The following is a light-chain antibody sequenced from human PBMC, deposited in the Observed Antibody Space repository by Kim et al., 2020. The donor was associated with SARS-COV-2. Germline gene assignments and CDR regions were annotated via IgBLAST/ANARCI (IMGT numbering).Light chain of an antibody. V-gene: IGLV2-11*03. CDR3: CSHAGSFTLV. CDR1: PSGVDAYTL. Sequence: GQSSTISCPGTPSGVDAYTLLHCYHQHPGKAPKLMIYDVNKRPSGVPGRFSGSKSCYADSLTISGLQAEDEADYYCCSHAGSFTLVFGGGTQLTVL. CDR2: DVN. J-gene: IGLJ3*02.